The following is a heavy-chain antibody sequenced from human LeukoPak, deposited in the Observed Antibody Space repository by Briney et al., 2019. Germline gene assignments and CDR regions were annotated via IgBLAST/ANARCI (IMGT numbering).Heavy chain of an antibody. CDR1: GYTFTSYY. V-gene: IGHV1-8*02. CDR2: MNPNSGNT. Sequence: ASVKVSCKASGYTFTSYYMHWVRQATGQGLEWMGWMNPNSGNTGYAQKFQGRVTMTRNTSISTAYMELSSLRSEDTAVYYCARQQQLGPYYNHYMDVWGKGTTVTISS. CDR3: ARQQQLGPYYNHYMDV. D-gene: IGHD6-13*01. J-gene: IGHJ6*03.